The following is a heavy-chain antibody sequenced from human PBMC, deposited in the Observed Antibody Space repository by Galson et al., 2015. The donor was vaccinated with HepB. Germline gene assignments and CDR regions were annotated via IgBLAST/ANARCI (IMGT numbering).Heavy chain of an antibody. J-gene: IGHJ4*02. CDR1: GFNFSSYG. CDR2: IWYDGRNK. Sequence: SLRLSCAASGFNFSSYGMHWVRQAPGKGLEWVAVIWYDGRNKYYADSVNGRFTISRDNSKNTLYRQMNSLSAEDTAVYYYARDPGYRALDYWGQGTLVTVSS. CDR3: ARDPGYRALDY. D-gene: IGHD1-1*01. V-gene: IGHV3-33*01.